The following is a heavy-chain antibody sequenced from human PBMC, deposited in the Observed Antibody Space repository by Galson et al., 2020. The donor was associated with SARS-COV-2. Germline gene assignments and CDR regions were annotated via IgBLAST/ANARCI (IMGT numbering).Heavy chain of an antibody. CDR1: GYTLTELS. D-gene: IGHD3-16*02. Sequence: ASVKVSCKVSGYTLTELSMHWVRQAPGKGLEWMGGFDPEDGETIYAQKFQGRVTMTEDTSTDTAYMELSSLRSEDTAVYYCATAPVYDYVGGSYRGGGGRWFDPWGQGTLVTVSS. CDR3: ATAPVYDYVGGSYRGGGGRWFDP. V-gene: IGHV1-24*01. CDR2: FDPEDGET. J-gene: IGHJ5*02.